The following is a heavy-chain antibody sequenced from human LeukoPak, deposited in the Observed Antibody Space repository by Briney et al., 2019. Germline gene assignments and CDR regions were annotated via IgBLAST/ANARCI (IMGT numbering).Heavy chain of an antibody. V-gene: IGHV3-23*01. CDR3: ARDPYSGSYSPDYYYYYMDV. J-gene: IGHJ6*03. Sequence: GGSLRLSCAASGFTFSSYAMGWVRQAPGKGLEWVSAISGSGDTYYADSVKGRFTISRDNAKNSLYLQMDSLRAEDTAVYYCARDPYSGSYSPDYYYYYMDVWGKGTTVTISS. D-gene: IGHD1-26*01. CDR2: ISGSGDT. CDR1: GFTFSSYA.